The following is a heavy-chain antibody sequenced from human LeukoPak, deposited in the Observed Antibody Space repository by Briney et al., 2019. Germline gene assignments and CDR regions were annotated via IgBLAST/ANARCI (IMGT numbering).Heavy chain of an antibody. J-gene: IGHJ4*02. CDR3: ARVDSYGSGSPLDF. CDR1: GGSISSYY. Sequence: SETLSLTCSVSGGSISSYYWSWVRQPPGKGLEWIGYVYYSGNTDYNPSLKSRVTISVDTSKNQLSLKLSSVTAADTAVYYCARVDSYGSGSPLDFWGQGTLVTVSS. D-gene: IGHD3-10*01. CDR2: VYYSGNT. V-gene: IGHV4-59*01.